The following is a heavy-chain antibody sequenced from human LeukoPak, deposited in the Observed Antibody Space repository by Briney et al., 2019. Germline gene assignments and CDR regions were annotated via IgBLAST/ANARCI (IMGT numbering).Heavy chain of an antibody. J-gene: IGHJ4*02. CDR2: INPRSGGT. V-gene: IGHV1-2*02. CDR1: GYTFTDYN. CDR3: ARSSSGWPLYFDC. Sequence: ASVKVSCKASGYTFTDYNLHWVRQAPGEGVEWMGWINPRSGGTKFAQKHQGGVTMTADTSIDTAYLELSNLKSDDTAIYYCARSSSGWPLYFDCWGQGTLVTVSS. D-gene: IGHD6-19*01.